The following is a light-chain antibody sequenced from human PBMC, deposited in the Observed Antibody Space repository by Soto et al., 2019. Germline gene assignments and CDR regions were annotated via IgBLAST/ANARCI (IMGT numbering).Light chain of an antibody. V-gene: IGKV3-20*01. Sequence: EIVLTRSPGTLSLSPGERSTLSCRASQSVSSSYLAWYPQKPGQAPRLLIYGASRRATGIPDRFSGSVCGTDFPLTISRLEPEDFAVYYCQQYGSSFGGGTKVEIK. CDR3: QQYGSS. CDR2: GAS. CDR1: QSVSSSY. J-gene: IGKJ4*01.